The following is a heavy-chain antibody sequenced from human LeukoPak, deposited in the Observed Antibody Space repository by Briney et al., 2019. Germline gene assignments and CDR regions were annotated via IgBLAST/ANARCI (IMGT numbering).Heavy chain of an antibody. CDR3: ARAYDWNYLY. CDR1: GFTVSNNY. D-gene: IGHD1-7*01. J-gene: IGHJ4*02. V-gene: IGHV3-66*01. Sequence: PGGSLRLSCAASGFTVSNNYMSWVRQTPGKGLEWVAVIYSGGDTYYADSVTDGFTISRDNSKNTLYLQMNSLRVEDTAVYYCARAYDWNYLYWGQGTLVTVSS. CDR2: IYSGGDT.